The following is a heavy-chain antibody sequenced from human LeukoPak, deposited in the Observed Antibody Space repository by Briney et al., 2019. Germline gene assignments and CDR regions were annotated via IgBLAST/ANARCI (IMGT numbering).Heavy chain of an antibody. CDR3: ARLDGYSIPDYFDY. V-gene: IGHV1-69*04. D-gene: IGHD2-15*01. J-gene: IGHJ4*02. CDR1: GGTFSSYA. Sequence: GASVEVSCKASGGTFSSYAISWVRQAPGQGLEWMGRIIPILGIANYAQKFQGRVTITADKSTSTAYMELSSLRSEDTAVYYCARLDGYSIPDYFDYWGQGTLVTVSS. CDR2: IIPILGIA.